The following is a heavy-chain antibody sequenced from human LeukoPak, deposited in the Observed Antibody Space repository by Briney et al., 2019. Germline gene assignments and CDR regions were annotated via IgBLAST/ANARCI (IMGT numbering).Heavy chain of an antibody. CDR3: ARRMGRRFGERYYYYHYMDV. Sequence: SETLSLTCAVYGGSFSGYYWSWIRQPPGKGLEWIGEINHSGSTNYNPSLKSRVTISVDTSKNQFSLKVSSVTAADTAVYYCARRMGRRFGERYYYYHYMDVWGKGTTVTISS. V-gene: IGHV4-34*01. CDR2: INHSGST. CDR1: GGSFSGYY. D-gene: IGHD3-10*01. J-gene: IGHJ6*03.